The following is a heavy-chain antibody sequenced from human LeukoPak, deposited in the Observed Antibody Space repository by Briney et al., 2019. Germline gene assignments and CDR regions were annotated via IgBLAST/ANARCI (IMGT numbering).Heavy chain of an antibody. Sequence: WISAYNGNTNYAQKLQGRVTMTTDTSTSTAYMELRSLRSDDTAVYYCARASYSSGWYRDWGQGTLVTVSS. J-gene: IGHJ4*02. CDR2: ISAYNGNT. V-gene: IGHV1-18*01. CDR3: ARASYSSGWYRD. D-gene: IGHD6-19*01.